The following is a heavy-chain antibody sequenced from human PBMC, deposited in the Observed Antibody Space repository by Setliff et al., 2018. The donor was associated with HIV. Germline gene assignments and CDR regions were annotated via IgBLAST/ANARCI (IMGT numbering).Heavy chain of an antibody. CDR3: ARANFWSGYYGY. V-gene: IGHV4-39*07. J-gene: IGHJ4*02. CDR2: SYYSGST. D-gene: IGHD3-3*01. CDR1: GGSISSSNYY. Sequence: SETLSLTCTVSGGSISSSNYYWGWIRQPPGKGLEWIGSSYYSGSTDYNPSLKSRFTISVDTSKNQFSLKLSSVTAADTAVYYCARANFWSGYYGYWGQGTLVTVA.